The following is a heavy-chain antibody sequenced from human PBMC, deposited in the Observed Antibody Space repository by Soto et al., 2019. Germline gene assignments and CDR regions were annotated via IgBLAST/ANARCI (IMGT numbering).Heavy chain of an antibody. CDR3: AKTDLGDFPDF. J-gene: IGHJ4*02. CDR2: IFYSGRT. Sequence: QLLLQQSGPGLLKPSETLSLTCTVSGDSFRSRDHYWVWIRPPPGKGLEWIGSIFYSGRTYYNPSNKSRVTISVDTSKNQVSLKVSSVTAADTAVYYCAKTDLGDFPDFWGKGTLVAVSS. D-gene: IGHD3-10*01. V-gene: IGHV4-39*01. CDR1: GDSFRSRDHY.